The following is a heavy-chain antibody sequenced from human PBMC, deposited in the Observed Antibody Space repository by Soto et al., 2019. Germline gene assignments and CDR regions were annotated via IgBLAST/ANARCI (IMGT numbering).Heavy chain of an antibody. V-gene: IGHV4-59*01. Sequence: QVQLQESGPGLVKPSETLSLTCTVSGGSISSYYWSWIRQPPGKGLEWIGYIYYSGSTNYNPSLKSRFTISVDTSKNQFALKLSSVTAADTAVYYCARDLGLDYWGAFDIWGQGTMVTVSS. D-gene: IGHD3-16*01. J-gene: IGHJ3*02. CDR3: ARDLGLDYWGAFDI. CDR1: GGSISSYY. CDR2: IYYSGST.